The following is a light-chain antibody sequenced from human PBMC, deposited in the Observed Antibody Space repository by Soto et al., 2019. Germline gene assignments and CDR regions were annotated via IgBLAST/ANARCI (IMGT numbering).Light chain of an antibody. V-gene: IGKV3-15*01. CDR3: QQYNNWPLT. J-gene: IGKJ1*01. CDR2: GAS. CDR1: QSVSSN. Sequence: EIVMTESPATLSVSPGESATLSCRASQSVSSNLAWYQQKPGQAPRLLIYGASTRATGIPARFSGSGSGTDFTLTINSLQSEEFAVYYCQQYNNWPLTVGQGTKVAIK.